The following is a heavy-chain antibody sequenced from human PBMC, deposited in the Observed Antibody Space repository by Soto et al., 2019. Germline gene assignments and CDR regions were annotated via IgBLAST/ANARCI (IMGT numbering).Heavy chain of an antibody. J-gene: IGHJ4*02. Sequence: QVQLVQSGAEVKKPGSPVKVSRKASGGTFSSNAISWVRQAPGQGLEWMGGIIPIYASPNYAQNFQGRVTVTADKATSTAYLELSRLKFADSAIYYCAVTVTGSRSPLAHWGRGTLVIVSS. CDR1: GGTFSSNA. D-gene: IGHD3-9*01. CDR2: IIPIYASP. V-gene: IGHV1-69*06. CDR3: AVTVTGSRSPLAH.